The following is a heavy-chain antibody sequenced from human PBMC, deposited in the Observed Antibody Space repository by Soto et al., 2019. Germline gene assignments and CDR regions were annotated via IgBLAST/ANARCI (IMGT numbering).Heavy chain of an antibody. V-gene: IGHV3-23*01. CDR3: AKAPRITMIVQGWFDP. CDR1: GFTFSSCA. J-gene: IGHJ5*02. D-gene: IGHD3-22*01. Sequence: GGSLRLSCAASGFTFSSCAMSWVRQAPGKGLEWVSAISGSGGSTYYADSVKGRFTISRDNSKNTLYLQMNSLRAEDTAVYYCAKAPRITMIVQGWFDPWGQGTLVTVSS. CDR2: ISGSGGST.